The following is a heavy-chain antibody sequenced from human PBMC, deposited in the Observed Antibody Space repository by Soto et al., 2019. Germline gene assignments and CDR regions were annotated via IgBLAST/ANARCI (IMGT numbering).Heavy chain of an antibody. J-gene: IGHJ4*02. CDR2: ISSSSSYI. Sequence: EVQLVESGGGLVKPGGSLRLSCAASGFTFSSYSMNWVRQAPGKGLEWVSSISSSSSYIYYADSVKGRFSISRDNAKNSLYLQMNSLRAEDTAVYYCATMTTVTSDYWGQGTLVTVSS. CDR3: ATMTTVTSDY. V-gene: IGHV3-21*01. D-gene: IGHD4-4*01. CDR1: GFTFSSYS.